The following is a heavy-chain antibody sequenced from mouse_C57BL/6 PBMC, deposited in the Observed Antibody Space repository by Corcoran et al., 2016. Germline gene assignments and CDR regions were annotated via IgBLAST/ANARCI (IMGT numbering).Heavy chain of an antibody. CDR1: GYTFTDYY. V-gene: IGHV1-76*01. J-gene: IGHJ2*01. Sequence: QVQLKQSGAELVRPGASVKLSCKASGYTFTDYYINWVKQRPGQGLEWIARIYPGSGNTYYNEKFKGKATLTAEKSSSTAYMQLSSLTSEDSAVYFCARVDDGYYWYFDYWGQGTTLTVSS. CDR3: ARVDDGYYWYFDY. CDR2: IYPGSGNT. D-gene: IGHD2-3*01.